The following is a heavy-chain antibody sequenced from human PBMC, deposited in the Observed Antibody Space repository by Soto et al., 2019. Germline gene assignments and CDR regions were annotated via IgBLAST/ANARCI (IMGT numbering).Heavy chain of an antibody. CDR2: INAYHGNT. Sequence: QVQLVQSGAEVKKPGASVKVSCKASGYTFTSYGISWVRQAPGQGLEWMGCINAYHGNTNYAQELKRRITMTTEKIPRTGYMELMSLRSDDTTVYSCTRVLPPFDPWGQGTLVTVSS. CDR1: GYTFTSYG. V-gene: IGHV1-18*01. J-gene: IGHJ5*02. CDR3: TRVLPPFDP.